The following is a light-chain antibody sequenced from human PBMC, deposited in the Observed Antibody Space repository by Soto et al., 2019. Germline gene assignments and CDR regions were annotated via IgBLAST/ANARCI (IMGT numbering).Light chain of an antibody. V-gene: IGLV1-44*01. J-gene: IGLJ2*01. Sequence: QSVLTRPPSASGTPGQRVTISCSGSSSNIGSNSVNWYQQLPGTAPKLLMYSSNQRPSGVPDRFSGSKSGTSASLAISGLQSEDEADYYCAAWDDSLNGVVFGGGTKVTVL. CDR3: AAWDDSLNGVV. CDR2: SSN. CDR1: SSNIGSNS.